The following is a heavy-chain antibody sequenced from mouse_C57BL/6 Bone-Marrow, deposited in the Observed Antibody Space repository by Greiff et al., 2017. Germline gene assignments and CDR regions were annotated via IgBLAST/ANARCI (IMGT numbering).Heavy chain of an antibody. CDR2: ISDGGSYT. Sequence: EVQRVESGGGLVKPGGSLKLSCAASGFTFSSYAMSWVRQTPEKRLEWVATISDGGSYTYYPDNVKGRFTISRDNAKNNLYLQMSHLKSEDTAMYYCARDKGHYWCQGTTLTVSS. V-gene: IGHV5-4*01. D-gene: IGHD3-3*01. CDR3: ARDKGHY. J-gene: IGHJ2*01. CDR1: GFTFSSYA.